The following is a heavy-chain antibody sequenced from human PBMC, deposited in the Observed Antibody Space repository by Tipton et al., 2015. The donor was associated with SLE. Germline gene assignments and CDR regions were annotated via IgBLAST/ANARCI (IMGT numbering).Heavy chain of an antibody. D-gene: IGHD3-10*02. CDR2: INSGGTTT. V-gene: IGHV3-74*01. CDR1: GFNFNYYW. Sequence: SLRLSCTASGFNFNYYWMHWVRQVPGKGLLWVSHINSGGTTTTYADSVKGRFTISRDNTKNTLYLHMNSLRAEDTAVYYCARLQYVFAGVDVWGKGTTVSVSS. CDR3: ARLQYVFAGVDV. J-gene: IGHJ6*04.